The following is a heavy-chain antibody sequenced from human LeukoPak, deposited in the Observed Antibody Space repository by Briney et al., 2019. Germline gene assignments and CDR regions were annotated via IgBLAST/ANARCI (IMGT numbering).Heavy chain of an antibody. CDR1: GFTFSSYG. CDR3: ASRAPYDYVWGSYRFDY. D-gene: IGHD3-16*02. CDR2: IWYDGSNK. V-gene: IGHV3-33*01. J-gene: IGHJ4*02. Sequence: GRSLRLSCAASGFTFSSYGMHWVRQAPGKGLEWVAVIWYDGSNKYYADSVKGRFTISRDNSKNTLYLQMNSLRAEDTAVYYCASRAPYDYVWGSYRFDYWGQGTLVTVSS.